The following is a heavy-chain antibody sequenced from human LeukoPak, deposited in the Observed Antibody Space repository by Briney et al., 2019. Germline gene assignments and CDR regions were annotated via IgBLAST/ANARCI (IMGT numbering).Heavy chain of an antibody. J-gene: IGHJ4*02. CDR1: GFTFDDYA. CDR3: AKSKFSITMIVVAIDY. V-gene: IGHV3-9*01. CDR2: ISWNSGSI. D-gene: IGHD3-22*01. Sequence: GRSLRLSCAASGFTFDDYAMHWVRQAPGNGLELVSGISWNSGSIGYADSVKGRFTISRDNAKNSLYLQMNSLRAEDTALYYCAKSKFSITMIVVAIDYWGQGTLVTVSS.